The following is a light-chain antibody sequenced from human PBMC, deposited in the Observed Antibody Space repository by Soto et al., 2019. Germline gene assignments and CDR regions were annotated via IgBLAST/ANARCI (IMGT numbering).Light chain of an antibody. V-gene: IGKV1-8*01. CDR2: TAS. Sequence: AIRMTQSPSSLSASTGDRVTITCRASQDICSYLAWYQPRPGKAPRLRSYTASTLQTGVPPRFRVSGSGTAFTLTVSYLQSEDCATYYCHQYFIYPQTFGQGTKVDIK. CDR1: QDICSY. J-gene: IGKJ1*01. CDR3: HQYFIYPQT.